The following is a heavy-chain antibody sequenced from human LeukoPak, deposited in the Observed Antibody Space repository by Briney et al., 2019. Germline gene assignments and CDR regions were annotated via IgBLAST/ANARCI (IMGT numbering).Heavy chain of an antibody. D-gene: IGHD1-26*01. CDR2: IRSKAYGGTT. V-gene: IGHV3-49*03. Sequence: GRSLRLPCTASGFTFGDYAMSWFRQAPGKGLEWVGFIRSKAYGGTTGYAASVKGRFTISRDYSKNTLYLQMNSLKTEDTAVYYCTTDGVGVEGATYDNWGQGTLVSVSS. J-gene: IGHJ4*02. CDR3: TTDGVGVEGATYDN. CDR1: GFTFGDYA.